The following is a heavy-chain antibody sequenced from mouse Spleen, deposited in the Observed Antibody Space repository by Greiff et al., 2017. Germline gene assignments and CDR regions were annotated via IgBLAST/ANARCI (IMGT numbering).Heavy chain of an antibody. D-gene: IGHD2-3*01. CDR1: GYSITSGYY. CDR2: ISYDGSN. V-gene: IGHV3-6*01. J-gene: IGHJ4*01. Sequence: EVQLQESGPGLVKPSQSLSLTCSVTGYSITSGYYWNWIRQFPGNKLEWMGYISYDGSNNYNPSLKNRISITRDTSKNQFFLKLNSVTTEDTATYYCARVGDGYPYAMDYWGQGTSVTVSS. CDR3: ARVGDGYPYAMDY.